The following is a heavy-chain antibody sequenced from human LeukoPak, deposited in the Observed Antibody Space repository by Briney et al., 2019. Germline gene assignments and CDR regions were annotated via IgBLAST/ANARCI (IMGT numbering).Heavy chain of an antibody. J-gene: IGHJ4*02. Sequence: SETLSLTCTVPGGSISSHYWSWIRQPPGKGLEWIGYTYYSGSTSYNPSLKSRVTISVDTSKNQFSLKVRSVTAADTAVYYCARARELYYFDYWGQGTLVTVSS. CDR3: ARARELYYFDY. CDR2: TYYSGST. V-gene: IGHV4-59*11. D-gene: IGHD3-10*01. CDR1: GGSISSHY.